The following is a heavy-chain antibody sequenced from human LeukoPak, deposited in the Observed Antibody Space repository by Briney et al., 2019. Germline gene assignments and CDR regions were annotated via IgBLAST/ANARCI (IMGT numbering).Heavy chain of an antibody. J-gene: IGHJ4*02. V-gene: IGHV4-39*07. CDR3: GRDRRGTYYYDSSGYYSDY. CDR2: IYYSGST. Sequence: SETLSLTCTVSNDSISSSLYYWAWIRQPPGKGLEWIGSIYYSGSTYNNPSLKSRVTISVDASKNQFSLRLSSVTAADTAVYYCGRDRRGTYYYDSSGYYSDYWGQGTLVTVSS. D-gene: IGHD3-22*01. CDR1: NDSISSSLYY.